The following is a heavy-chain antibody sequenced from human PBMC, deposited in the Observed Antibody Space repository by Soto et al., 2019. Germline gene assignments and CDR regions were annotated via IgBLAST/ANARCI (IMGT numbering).Heavy chain of an antibody. CDR1: GYTFTGYY. Sequence: ASVKVSCKASGYTFTGYYMHWVRQAPGQGLEWMGWINPNSGGTNYAQKFQGWVTMTRDTSISTAYMELSRLRSDDTAVYYCARAIGSGWYTHYNYGMDVWGQGTTVTVSS. J-gene: IGHJ6*02. V-gene: IGHV1-2*04. D-gene: IGHD6-19*01. CDR2: INPNSGGT. CDR3: ARAIGSGWYTHYNYGMDV.